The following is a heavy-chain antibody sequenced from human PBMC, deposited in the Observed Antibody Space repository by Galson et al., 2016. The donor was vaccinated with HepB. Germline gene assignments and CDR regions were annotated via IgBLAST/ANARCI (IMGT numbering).Heavy chain of an antibody. D-gene: IGHD6-19*01. CDR2: ITRSGDAT. V-gene: IGHV3-23*01. CDR1: GFSFSNSG. J-gene: IGHJ4*02. Sequence: SLRLSCAASGFSFSNSGMSWVRQAPGRGLEWVSGITRSGDATHYADFVKGRFTISRDNSKNTLYLQMNRLRAEDTAGYYCAKGAEQWLVPGYFDYWGQGTLVTVSS. CDR3: AKGAEQWLVPGYFDY.